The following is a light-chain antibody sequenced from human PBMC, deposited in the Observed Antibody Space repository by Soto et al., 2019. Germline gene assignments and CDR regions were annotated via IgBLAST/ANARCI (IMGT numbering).Light chain of an antibody. J-gene: IGLJ2*01. CDR3: SSYTSSSTRV. V-gene: IGLV2-14*01. Sequence: QSVLTQPASVSGSPGQSITISCTGTSSDVGGYNYVSWYQQHPGKAPKLMIYDVSNRPSGVSNRFSGSKSGNTASLTISGLQAEDEAEYYCSSYTSSSTRVFGGGTKLPV. CDR2: DVS. CDR1: SSDVGGYNY.